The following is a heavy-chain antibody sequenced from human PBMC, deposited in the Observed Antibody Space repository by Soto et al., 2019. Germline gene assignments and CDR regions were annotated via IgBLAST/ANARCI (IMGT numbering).Heavy chain of an antibody. CDR1: GGSISTGGCY. D-gene: IGHD3-22*01. V-gene: IGHV4-31*03. J-gene: IGHJ3*02. CDR2: IYYSGST. Sequence: QLQLPEAGPGLVKPSQTLSLTCTVSGGSISTGGCYWSWIRQPPGKGMEWIGYIYYSGSTYYNPSLKSRVTISVDTSKNQFSLKLSSVTGADTAVYDCARDQGDSSGLDAFDIWGQGTMVTVSS. CDR3: ARDQGDSSGLDAFDI.